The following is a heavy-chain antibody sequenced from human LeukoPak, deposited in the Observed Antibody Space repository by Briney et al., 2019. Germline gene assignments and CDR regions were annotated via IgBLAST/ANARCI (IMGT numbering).Heavy chain of an antibody. CDR3: ARDWELIY. V-gene: IGHV3-7*03. D-gene: IGHD1-26*01. Sequence: GGSLRLSCAASGFAFISYWMTWVRQAPGKGLEWVANIKQDGSEKYYVDSVKGRFTISRDNTKNSLYLQMNGLRVEDTAVYYCARDWELIYWGQGTLVTVSS. CDR2: IKQDGSEK. J-gene: IGHJ4*02. CDR1: GFAFISYW.